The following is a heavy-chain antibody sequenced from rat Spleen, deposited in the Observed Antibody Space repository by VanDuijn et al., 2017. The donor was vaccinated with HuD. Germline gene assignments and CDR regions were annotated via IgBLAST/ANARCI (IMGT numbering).Heavy chain of an antibody. J-gene: IGHJ2*01. Sequence: EVQLVESGGGLVQPGRSMKLSCAASGFTFNNYDMAWVRQAPTKGLEWVASISPSGGGTWYRDSVKGRFTVSRDNADSTIYLYMNSLRSEDTATYYCSQLPGYNLDYWGQGVMVTASS. CDR3: SQLPGYNLDY. V-gene: IGHV5-25*01. D-gene: IGHD1-4*01. CDR1: GFTFNNYD. CDR2: ISPSGGGT.